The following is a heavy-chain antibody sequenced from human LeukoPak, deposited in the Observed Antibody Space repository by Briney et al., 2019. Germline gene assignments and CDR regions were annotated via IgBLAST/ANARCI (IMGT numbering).Heavy chain of an antibody. Sequence: PGGSLRLSCAASGFTFSDYYMSWIRQAPGQGLEWVSYISSSGDYTYYADSVKGRFTISRDNAKNSLYLQMNSLRAEDTAVYYCARDGRYSYGYWFDSRGQGTLVTVSS. CDR1: GFTFSDYY. V-gene: IGHV3-11*04. CDR2: ISSSGDYT. J-gene: IGHJ5*01. CDR3: ARDGRYSYGYWFDS. D-gene: IGHD5-18*01.